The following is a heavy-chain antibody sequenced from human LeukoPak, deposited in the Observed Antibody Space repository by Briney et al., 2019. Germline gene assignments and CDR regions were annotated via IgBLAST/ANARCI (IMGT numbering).Heavy chain of an antibody. Sequence: GGSLRLSCAASGFTFSNYGMHWVRQAPGKGLEWVGRIKSKTDGGTTDYAAPVKGRFTISRDDSKNTLYLQMNSLKTEDTAVYYCTTDYYYYDSSGYYRYWGQGTLVTVSS. CDR1: GFTFSNYG. V-gene: IGHV3-15*01. D-gene: IGHD3-22*01. CDR2: IKSKTDGGTT. J-gene: IGHJ4*02. CDR3: TTDYYYYDSSGYYRY.